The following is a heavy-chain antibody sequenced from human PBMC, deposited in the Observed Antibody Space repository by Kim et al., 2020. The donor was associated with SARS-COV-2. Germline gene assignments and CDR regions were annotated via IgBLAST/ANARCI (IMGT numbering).Heavy chain of an antibody. J-gene: IGHJ5*02. V-gene: IGHV1-18*01. D-gene: IGHD3-3*01. CDR3: ARGQTYYDFWSGYYREFDP. Sequence: ASVKVSCKASGYTFTSYGISWVRQAPGQGLEWMGWISAYNGNTNYAQKLQGRVTMTKDTSTSTAYMELRSLRSDDTAVYYCARGQTYYDFWSGYYREFDPWGQGTLVTVSS. CDR1: GYTFTSYG. CDR2: ISAYNGNT.